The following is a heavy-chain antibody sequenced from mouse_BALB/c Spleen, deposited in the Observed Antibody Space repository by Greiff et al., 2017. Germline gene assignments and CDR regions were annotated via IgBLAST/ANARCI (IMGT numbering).Heavy chain of an antibody. Sequence: QVQLKESGPGLVAPSQSLSITCTVSGFSLTSYDISWIRQPPGKGLEWLGVIWTGGGTNYNSAFMSRLSISKDNSKSQVFLKMNSLQTDDTAIYYCVSSYEPYAMDYWGQGTSVTVSS. D-gene: IGHD1-1*01. V-gene: IGHV2-9-2*01. J-gene: IGHJ4*01. CDR2: IWTGGGT. CDR1: GFSLTSYD. CDR3: VSSYEPYAMDY.